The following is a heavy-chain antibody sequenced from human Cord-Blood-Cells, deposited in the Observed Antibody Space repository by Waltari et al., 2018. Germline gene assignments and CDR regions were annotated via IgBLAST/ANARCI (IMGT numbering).Heavy chain of an antibody. J-gene: IGHJ4*02. Sequence: QVQLQQWGAGLLKPSETLSLTCAVYGGSFSGYYWSWIRQPPGKGLEWIGEINHSGSTNYNPSLKSRVTKSVDTSKNQFSLKLSSVTAADTAVYYCARGAEGSSSPFDYWGQGTLVTVSS. CDR2: INHSGST. D-gene: IGHD6-6*01. CDR1: GGSFSGYY. CDR3: ARGAEGSSSPFDY. V-gene: IGHV4-34*01.